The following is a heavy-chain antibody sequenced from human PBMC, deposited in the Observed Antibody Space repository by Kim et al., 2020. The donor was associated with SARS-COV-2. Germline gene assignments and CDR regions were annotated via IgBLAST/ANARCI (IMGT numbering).Heavy chain of an antibody. V-gene: IGHV3-23*01. CDR1: GFTFSSYA. D-gene: IGHD3-10*01. Sequence: GGSLRLSCAASGFTFSSYAMSWVRQAPGKGLEWVSAISGSGGSTYYADSVKGRFTISRDNSKNTLYLQMNSLRAEDTAVYYCAKMMVRGVYYYYGMDVWGQGTTVTVSS. CDR3: AKMMVRGVYYYYGMDV. CDR2: ISGSGGST. J-gene: IGHJ6*02.